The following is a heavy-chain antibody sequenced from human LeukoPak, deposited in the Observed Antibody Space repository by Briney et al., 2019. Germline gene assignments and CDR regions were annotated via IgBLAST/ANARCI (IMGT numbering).Heavy chain of an antibody. J-gene: IGHJ4*02. CDR2: IRYDGSNK. CDR1: GFTFSSYG. CDR3: AKDSSRFLEWLLGY. D-gene: IGHD3-3*01. Sequence: GGSLRLSCAASGFTFSSYGMHWVRQAPGKGLEWVAFIRYDGSNKYYADSVKGRFTISRNNSKNTLYLQMNSLRAEDTAVYYCAKDSSRFLEWLLGYWGQGTLVTVSS. V-gene: IGHV3-30*02.